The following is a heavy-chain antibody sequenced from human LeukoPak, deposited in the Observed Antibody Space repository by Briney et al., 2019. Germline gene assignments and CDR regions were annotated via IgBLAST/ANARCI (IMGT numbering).Heavy chain of an antibody. J-gene: IGHJ4*02. CDR1: GFTFSSYG. CDR3: AKEYTGTFSPFPSYFDN. CDR2: ITGNGGRT. D-gene: IGHD1-26*01. V-gene: IGHV3-23*01. Sequence: GRSLRLSCATSGFTFSSYGMHWVRQVPGKGLEWVSPITGNGGRTYYADSVKGRFTISRDNSKNTLYLQMNSLRAEDTAIYYCAKEYTGTFSPFPSYFDNWGQGTLVTVSS.